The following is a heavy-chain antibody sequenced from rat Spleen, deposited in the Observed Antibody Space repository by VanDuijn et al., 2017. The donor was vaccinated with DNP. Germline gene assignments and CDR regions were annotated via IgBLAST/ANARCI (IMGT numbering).Heavy chain of an antibody. V-gene: IGHV2S12*01. CDR2: ISSGGGT. CDR3: SREGQPYYSMDA. J-gene: IGHJ4*01. Sequence: QVQLKESGPGLVQSSQTLSLTCIVSGFSLANYGVSWVRQPPGKGLEWIAVISSGGGTYHNSALKSRLTISRDTSKSQVFLKMNSLQIEDTAIYFCSREGQPYYSMDAWGQGTSVTVSS. CDR1: GFSLANYG. D-gene: IGHD1-12*01.